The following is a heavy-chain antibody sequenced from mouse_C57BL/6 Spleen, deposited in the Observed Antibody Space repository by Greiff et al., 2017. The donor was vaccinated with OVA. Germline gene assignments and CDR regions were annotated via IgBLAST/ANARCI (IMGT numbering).Heavy chain of an antibody. J-gene: IGHJ2*01. V-gene: IGHV1-82*01. D-gene: IGHD1-1*01. CDR3: ARGDGSSYLDY. Sequence: QVQLKESGPELVKPGASVKISCKASGYAFSSSWMNWVKQRPGKGLEWIGRIYPGDGDTNYNGKFKGKATLTADKSSSTAYMQLSSLTSEDSAVYFCARGDGSSYLDYWGQGTTLTVSS. CDR2: IYPGDGDT. CDR1: GYAFSSSW.